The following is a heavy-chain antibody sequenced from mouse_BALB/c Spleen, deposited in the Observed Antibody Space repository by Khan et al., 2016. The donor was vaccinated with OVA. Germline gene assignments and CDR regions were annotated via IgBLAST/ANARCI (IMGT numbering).Heavy chain of an antibody. CDR2: IWSDGTT. J-gene: IGHJ4*01. CDR1: GFSLANYG. D-gene: IGHD2-10*01. V-gene: IGHV2-6-1*01. CDR3: ARQPYYHYYIMDY. Sequence: QVQLKQSGPGLVAPSQSLSITCTISGFSLANYGVHWVRQPPGKGLEWLVVIWSDGTTTYNSALKSRLSISRDNSKSQVFLKMNSLQTDDTAMYYCARQPYYHYYIMDYWSQGTSVTVSS.